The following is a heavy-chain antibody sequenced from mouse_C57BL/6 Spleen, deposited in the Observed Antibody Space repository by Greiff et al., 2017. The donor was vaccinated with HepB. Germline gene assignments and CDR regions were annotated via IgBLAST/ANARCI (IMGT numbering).Heavy chain of an antibody. CDR2: FHPYNDDT. CDR3: ARGGYYGSRAMDY. Sequence: QVHVKQSGAELVKPGASVKMSCKASGYTFTTYPIEWMKQNHGKSLEWIGNFHPYNDDTKYNEKFKGKATLTVEKSSSTVYLELSRLTSDDSAVYYCARGGYYGSRAMDYWGQGTSVTVSS. V-gene: IGHV1-47*01. J-gene: IGHJ4*01. CDR1: GYTFTTYP. D-gene: IGHD1-1*01.